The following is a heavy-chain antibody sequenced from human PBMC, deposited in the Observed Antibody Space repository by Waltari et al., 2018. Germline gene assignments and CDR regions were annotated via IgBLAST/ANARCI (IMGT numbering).Heavy chain of an antibody. J-gene: IGHJ2*01. V-gene: IGHV3-48*04. CDR2: ISSGSDYS. CDR1: GFTSYPYS. CDR3: AGIRGGFWFFDI. D-gene: IGHD3-10*01. Sequence: ESGGDLVQPGGSLRLSCAVSGFTSYPYSLTWVRQAPGKGLEWISYISSGSDYSYYAESVEGRFTISRDNSKNSVFLEMKYLRVDDTAIYYCAGIRGGFWFFDIWGRGTLVSVSS.